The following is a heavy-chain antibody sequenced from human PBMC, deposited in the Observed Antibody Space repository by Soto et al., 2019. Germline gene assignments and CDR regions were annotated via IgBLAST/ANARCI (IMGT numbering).Heavy chain of an antibody. Sequence: PGESLKISCKGSGYSFTSYWIAWVRQVPGKGLELMGVIYPGDSDIRYSPSFQGQVTISADKSISTAYLQWSSLKASDTAMYYCARTSAASKYYYGMDVWGQGTTVTVSS. CDR1: GYSFTSYW. CDR2: IYPGDSDI. CDR3: ARTSAASKYYYGMDV. D-gene: IGHD6-13*01. J-gene: IGHJ6*02. V-gene: IGHV5-51*01.